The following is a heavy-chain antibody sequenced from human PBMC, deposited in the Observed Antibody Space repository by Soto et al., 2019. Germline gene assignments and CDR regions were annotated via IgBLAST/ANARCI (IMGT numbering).Heavy chain of an antibody. D-gene: IGHD1-7*01. CDR3: ARHFLLGTDNWFDP. CDR2: IYYSGST. J-gene: IGHJ5*02. CDR1: GGSISSSSYY. Sequence: SETLSLTCTVSGGSISSSSYYWGWIRQPPGKGLEWIGSIYYSGSTYYNPSLKSRVTISVDTSKNQFSLKLSSVTAADTAVYYCARHFLLGTDNWFDPWGQGTLVTVSS. V-gene: IGHV4-39*01.